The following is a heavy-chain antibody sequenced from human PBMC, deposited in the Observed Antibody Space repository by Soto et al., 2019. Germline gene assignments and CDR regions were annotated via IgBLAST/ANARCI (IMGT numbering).Heavy chain of an antibody. Sequence: TLSLTCAVSGDSISSGGFSRSWIRQPPGKGLEWIGYIYHSGTSFYNPSLKSRVTISVDGSKNQFSLKVKSVTAADTAVYYCARGRLVPAVNFDYWGLGTLVTVSS. V-gene: IGHV4-30-2*01. CDR3: ARGRLVPAVNFDY. CDR1: GDSISSGGFS. J-gene: IGHJ4*02. D-gene: IGHD2-2*01. CDR2: IYHSGTS.